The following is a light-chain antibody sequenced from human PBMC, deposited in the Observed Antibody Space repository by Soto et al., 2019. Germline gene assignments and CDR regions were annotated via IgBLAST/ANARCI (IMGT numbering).Light chain of an antibody. CDR2: GAS. V-gene: IGKV3-20*01. CDR3: RQYGNSPPYT. Sequence: VLTQSPGTLSLSPGERATISCRASQSISSNYLAWYQHKPGQAPRLLIYGASSRATGIPHRFSGSGSGTASTLPISRLEPEDGGLFYCRQYGNSPPYTFGQGTSLRSN. CDR1: QSISSNY. J-gene: IGKJ2*01.